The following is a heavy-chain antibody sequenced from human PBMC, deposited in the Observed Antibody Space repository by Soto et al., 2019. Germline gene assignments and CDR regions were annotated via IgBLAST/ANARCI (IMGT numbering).Heavy chain of an antibody. J-gene: IGHJ3*02. CDR1: GFSFGASW. Sequence: GGSLRLSCAASGFSFGASWMAWVRQAPGKGLEWVADIKQDGSEINYVDSVKGRVTISRDNAKNSLYLQMDSLRAEDTAVYYCARKKRSYDIWGPGTLVTVSS. CDR2: IKQDGSEI. CDR3: ARKKRSYDI. V-gene: IGHV3-7*01. D-gene: IGHD2-15*01.